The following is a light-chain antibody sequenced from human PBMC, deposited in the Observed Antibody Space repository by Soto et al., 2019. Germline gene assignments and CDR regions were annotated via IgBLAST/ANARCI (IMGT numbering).Light chain of an antibody. J-gene: IGLJ2*01. V-gene: IGLV1-47*01. CDR3: AAWDESLSGVV. CDR2: RND. Sequence: QSVLTHPPSASGTPGQRVTISCSGSSSNIGSNYVYWYQQLPGTAPKLLIYRNDQRPSGVPDRFSGSKSGTSASLAISGLRSEDEGDYYCAAWDESLSGVVFGGGTKLTVL. CDR1: SSNIGSNY.